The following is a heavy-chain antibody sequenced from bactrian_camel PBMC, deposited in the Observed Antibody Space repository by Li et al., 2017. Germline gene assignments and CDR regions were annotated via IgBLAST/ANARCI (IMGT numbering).Heavy chain of an antibody. Sequence: VQLVESGGGSVQAGGSLRLSCEASGDTYRTTFMSWFRQAPGKEREVVATITTDSGSTFYADSVKGRFTISLDNAKNTVYLQMNSLKPEDSGMYYCAIDRGTCSGRSVPRESEWYYWGQGTQVTVS. CDR2: ITTDSGST. CDR3: AIDRGTCSGRSVPRESEWYY. D-gene: IGHD2*01. V-gene: IGHV3S54*01. CDR1: GDTYRTTF. J-gene: IGHJ4*01.